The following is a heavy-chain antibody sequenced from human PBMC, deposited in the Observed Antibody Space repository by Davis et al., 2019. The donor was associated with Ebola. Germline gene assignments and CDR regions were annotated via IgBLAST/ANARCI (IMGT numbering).Heavy chain of an antibody. CDR1: GYTFTNYY. D-gene: IGHD5-12*01. CDR2: INPNDGRT. CDR3: TTPGGQDSGYDVFDT. J-gene: IGHJ3*02. Sequence: AASVKVSCKASGYTFTNYYMHWVRQAPGQGLEGMGIINPNDGRTIYAQKFQGRVTVTRDTSTTTVYMDLSSLISEDTALYYCTTPGGQDSGYDVFDTWDQGTMVTVSS. V-gene: IGHV1-46*03.